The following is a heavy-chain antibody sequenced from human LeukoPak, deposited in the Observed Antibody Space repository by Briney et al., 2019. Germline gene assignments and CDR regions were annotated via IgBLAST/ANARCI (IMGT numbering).Heavy chain of an antibody. CDR2: INHSGST. Sequence: PSQTLSPTCAVYGGSFSGYYWSWIRQPPGKGLEWIGEINHSGSTNYNPSLKSRVTISVDTSKNQFSLKLSSVTAADTAVYYCARGGTGGSGSYYTKYYYYYGMDVWGKGTTVTVSS. CDR1: GGSFSGYY. J-gene: IGHJ6*04. CDR3: ARGGTGGSGSYYTKYYYYYGMDV. D-gene: IGHD3-10*01. V-gene: IGHV4-34*01.